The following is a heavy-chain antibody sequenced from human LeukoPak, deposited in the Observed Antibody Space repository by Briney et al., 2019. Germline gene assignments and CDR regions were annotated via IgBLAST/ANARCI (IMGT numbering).Heavy chain of an antibody. Sequence: SETLPLTCTVSGGSISSGSYYWSWIRQPAGKGLEWIGRIYTSGSTNYNPSLKSRVTISVDTSKNQFSLKLSSVTAADTAVYYCARGSMVRGFDYWGQGTLVTVSS. CDR2: IYTSGST. J-gene: IGHJ4*02. CDR3: ARGSMVRGFDY. D-gene: IGHD3-10*01. CDR1: GGSISSGSYY. V-gene: IGHV4-61*02.